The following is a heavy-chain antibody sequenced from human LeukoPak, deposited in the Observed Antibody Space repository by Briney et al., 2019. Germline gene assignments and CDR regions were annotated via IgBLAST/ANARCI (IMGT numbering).Heavy chain of an antibody. J-gene: IGHJ6*02. Sequence: PGGSLRLSCVTSGFTFSRYSMTWVRQAPGKGLGWVSSISSSSGHIYYADSIKGRFTIPRDNSKNTLYLQMNSLRAEDTAVYYCATEDCSGGSCYFGYYYYYGMDVWGQGTTVTVSS. CDR2: ISSSSGHI. CDR3: ATEDCSGGSCYFGYYYYYGMDV. D-gene: IGHD2-15*01. V-gene: IGHV3-21*04. CDR1: GFTFSRYS.